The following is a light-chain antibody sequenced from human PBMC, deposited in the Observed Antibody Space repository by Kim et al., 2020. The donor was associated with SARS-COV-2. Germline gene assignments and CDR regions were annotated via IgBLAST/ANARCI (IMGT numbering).Light chain of an antibody. J-gene: IGKJ2*01. CDR1: QDISKY. CDR2: EAS. Sequence: SASVGDRVTITCQASQDISKYLNWYQQKPGKAPKLLIYEASNLETGVPSRFSGSGSGTDFTFTISSLQPEDIATYYCQQYDNLPYTFGQGTKLEI. CDR3: QQYDNLPYT. V-gene: IGKV1-33*01.